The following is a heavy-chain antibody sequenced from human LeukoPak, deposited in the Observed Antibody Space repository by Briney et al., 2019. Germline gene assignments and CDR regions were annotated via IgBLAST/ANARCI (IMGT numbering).Heavy chain of an antibody. D-gene: IGHD3-16*01. CDR2: ISGSGGST. CDR1: GFTFSTYG. J-gene: IGHJ4*02. V-gene: IGHV3-23*01. CDR3: ARAYGGLIDY. Sequence: GGSLRLSCGASGFTFSTYGMTWVRQAPGKGLEGVSAISGSGGSTYYADSVKGRFTISKDNSKNSLYLQMNSLSGDDTSMYFCARAYGGLIDYWGQGTLVTVSS.